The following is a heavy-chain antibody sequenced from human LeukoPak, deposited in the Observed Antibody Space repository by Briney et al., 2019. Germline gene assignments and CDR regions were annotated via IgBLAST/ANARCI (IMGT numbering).Heavy chain of an antibody. CDR2: INHSGST. D-gene: IGHD2-15*01. CDR3: ARDPGYCSGGSCYGHDAFDI. Sequence: SEILSLTCAAYGGSFSGYYWSWIRQPPGKGLEWIGEINHSGSTNYNPSLKSRVTISVDTSKNQFSLKLSSVTAADTAVYYCARDPGYCSGGSCYGHDAFDIWGQGTMVTVSS. V-gene: IGHV4-34*01. J-gene: IGHJ3*02. CDR1: GGSFSGYY.